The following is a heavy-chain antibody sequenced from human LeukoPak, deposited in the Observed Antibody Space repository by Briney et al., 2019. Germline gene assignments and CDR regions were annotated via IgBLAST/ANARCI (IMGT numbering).Heavy chain of an antibody. Sequence: PGGSLRLSCAASGFTFSDYSMNWVRQAPGKGLEDLSYINSDGKTTWYADSVKGRFTASRDNAKNSLYLQMNSLRVEDTAVYYCARVGYYDFWSGPRAFDPWGQGTLVTVSS. CDR1: GFTFSDYS. CDR2: INSDGKTT. D-gene: IGHD3-3*01. CDR3: ARVGYYDFWSGPRAFDP. J-gene: IGHJ5*02. V-gene: IGHV3-48*01.